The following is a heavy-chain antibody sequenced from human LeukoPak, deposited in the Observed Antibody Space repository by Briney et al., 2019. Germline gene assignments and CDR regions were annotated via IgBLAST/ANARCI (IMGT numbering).Heavy chain of an antibody. CDR2: ISSSSSYI. J-gene: IGHJ4*02. CDR3: ARDLGYDSSGHPGGYFDY. CDR1: GFTFSSYS. V-gene: IGHV3-21*01. D-gene: IGHD3-22*01. Sequence: GGSLRLSCAASGFTFSSYSMNWVRQAPGKGLEWVSSISSSSSYIYYADSVKGRFTISRDNAKNSLYLQMNSLRAEDTAVYYCARDLGYDSSGHPGGYFDYWGQGTLVTVSS.